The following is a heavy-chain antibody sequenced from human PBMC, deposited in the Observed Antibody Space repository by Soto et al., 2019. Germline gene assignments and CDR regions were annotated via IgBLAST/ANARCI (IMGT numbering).Heavy chain of an antibody. Sequence: SETLSLTCAVYGGSFSGYYWSWIRQPPGKGLEWIGEINHSGSTNYNPSLKSRVTISVDTSKNQFSLKLSSVTAADTAVYYCAREGYYDSSGYQNWFDPWGQGTLVTVSS. CDR3: AREGYYDSSGYQNWFDP. D-gene: IGHD3-22*01. J-gene: IGHJ5*02. V-gene: IGHV4-34*01. CDR1: GGSFSGYY. CDR2: INHSGST.